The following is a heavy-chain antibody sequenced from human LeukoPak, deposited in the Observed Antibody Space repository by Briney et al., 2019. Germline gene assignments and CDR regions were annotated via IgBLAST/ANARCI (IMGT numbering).Heavy chain of an antibody. J-gene: IGHJ4*02. CDR2: IYYSGST. Sequence: PSETLSLTCTVSGGSISSSSYYWGWIRQPPGKGLEWIGSIYYSGSTYYNPSLKSRVTMSIDTSKNQSSLKLTSVTAADTAVYYCARRALRGYTITDWGQGTLVTVSS. CDR3: ARRALRGYTITD. CDR1: GGSISSSSYY. D-gene: IGHD2-8*01. V-gene: IGHV4-39*01.